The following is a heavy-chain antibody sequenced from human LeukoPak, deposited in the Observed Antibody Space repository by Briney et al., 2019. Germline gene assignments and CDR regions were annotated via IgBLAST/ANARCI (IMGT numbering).Heavy chain of an antibody. CDR2: INPHSGGT. CDR1: GYTFTGYY. CDR3: ARGRDDYNLFDY. D-gene: IGHD5-24*01. V-gene: IGHV1-2*02. Sequence: ASVKVSCKASGYTFTGYYMHWVRQAPGQGLEWMGWINPHSGGTNYAQKFQGRVTMTRDTSINTAYMDLSSLRSDDTAVYYCARGRDDYNLFDYSGQGNLVTVSS. J-gene: IGHJ4*02.